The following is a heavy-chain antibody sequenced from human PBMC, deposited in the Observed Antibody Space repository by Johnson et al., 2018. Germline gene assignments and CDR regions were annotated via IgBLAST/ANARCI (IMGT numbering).Heavy chain of an antibody. CDR2: MNPNSGNT. J-gene: IGHJ6*03. D-gene: IGHD3-3*01. CDR1: GYTFTSHD. Sequence: VQLVESGAEVKKPGASVKVSCKASGYTFTSHDINWVRQATGQGLEWMGWMNPNSGNTGYAQKFQGRLSMTGNTSISTAYMELSRLRSEDTAVYYCARVQRVFEWSTPHYYYYIDVWGKVTTVTVSS. V-gene: IGHV1-8*01. CDR3: ARVQRVFEWSTPHYYYYIDV.